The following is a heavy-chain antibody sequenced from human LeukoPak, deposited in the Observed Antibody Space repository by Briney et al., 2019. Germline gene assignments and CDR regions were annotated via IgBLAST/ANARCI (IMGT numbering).Heavy chain of an antibody. CDR2: ISYSGNT. V-gene: IGHV4-59*01. CDR1: GGSISNYY. J-gene: IGHJ4*02. CDR3: ARVGTSYCSTRYGCYPVWYFDN. D-gene: IGHD2-2*01. Sequence: SETLSLTCTVSGGSISNYYWSWIRQSPGKGLEWIGYISYSGNTNYNPSLKGRVTISIDTSKNHFSLKLSSVTAADTAVYYCARVGTSYCSTRYGCYPVWYFDNWGQGTLVTVSA.